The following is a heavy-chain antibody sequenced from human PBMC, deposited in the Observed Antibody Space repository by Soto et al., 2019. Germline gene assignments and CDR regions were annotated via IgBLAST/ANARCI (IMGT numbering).Heavy chain of an antibody. J-gene: IGHJ5*02. D-gene: IGHD2-2*01. CDR1: GFTFSSYT. Sequence: AGSLRLSCAASGFTFSSYTMNWVRQAPGKGLEWVSSISGSSTYIYYADSVKGRFTISRDNAKNSLYLDMTSLRAEDTAMYYCARDKDTVVVPQFDPWGQGTLVTVSS. CDR2: ISGSSTYI. V-gene: IGHV3-21*01. CDR3: ARDKDTVVVPQFDP.